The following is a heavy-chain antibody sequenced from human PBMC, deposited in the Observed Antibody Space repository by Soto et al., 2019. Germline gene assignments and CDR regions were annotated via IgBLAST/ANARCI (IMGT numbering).Heavy chain of an antibody. J-gene: IGHJ5*02. CDR3: AKDLEPAAINWFDP. D-gene: IGHD2-2*01. CDR1: VFTFISYG. Sequence: PGGSLRLSCASSVFTFISYGMHWVRQAPGKGLEWVAVISYDGSNKYYADSVKGRFTISRDNSKNTLYLQMNSLRAEDTAVYYCAKDLEPAAINWFDPWGQGTLVTVSS. CDR2: ISYDGSNK. V-gene: IGHV3-30*18.